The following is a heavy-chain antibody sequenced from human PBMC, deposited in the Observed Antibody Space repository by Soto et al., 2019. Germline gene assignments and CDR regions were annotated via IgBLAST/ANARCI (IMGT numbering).Heavy chain of an antibody. V-gene: IGHV1-18*01. CDR3: ARVASSGWYTGRRYYFDY. Sequence: ASVKVSCKASGYTFTSYGISWVRQAPGQGLEWMGWISAYNGNTNYAQKLQGRVTITADESTSTAYMELSSLRSEDTAVYYCARVASSGWYTGRRYYFDYWGQGSLVPVSS. D-gene: IGHD6-19*01. CDR1: GYTFTSYG. J-gene: IGHJ4*02. CDR2: ISAYNGNT.